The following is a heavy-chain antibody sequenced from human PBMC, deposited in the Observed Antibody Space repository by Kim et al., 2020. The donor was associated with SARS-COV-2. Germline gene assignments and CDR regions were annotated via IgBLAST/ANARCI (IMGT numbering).Heavy chain of an antibody. V-gene: IGHV3-30*02. D-gene: IGHD6-6*01. J-gene: IGHJ5*02. CDR3: AKETEVGYSTSSYYDP. Sequence: SVKGRFTVSRDNSQNTLYLKMNSLRAEDAAVYYCAKETEVGYSTSSYYDPWGQGTLVTVSS.